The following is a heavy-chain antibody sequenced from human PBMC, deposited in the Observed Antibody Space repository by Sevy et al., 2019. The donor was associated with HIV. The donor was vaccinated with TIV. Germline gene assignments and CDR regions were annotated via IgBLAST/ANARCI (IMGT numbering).Heavy chain of an antibody. CDR1: GFTFDDYA. V-gene: IGHV3-9*01. Sequence: GGSLRLSCAASGFTFDDYAMHWVRQAPGKGLEWVSGISWNSGSIGYADSVKGRFTISRDNAKNSLYLQMNSLRAEDTALYYCAKDGGVYNWNYYFDYWGQGTLVTVSS. D-gene: IGHD1-7*01. J-gene: IGHJ4*02. CDR2: ISWNSGSI. CDR3: AKDGGVYNWNYYFDY.